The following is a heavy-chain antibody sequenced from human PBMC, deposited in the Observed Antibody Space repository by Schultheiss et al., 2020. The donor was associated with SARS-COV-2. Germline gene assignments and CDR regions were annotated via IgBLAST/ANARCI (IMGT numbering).Heavy chain of an antibody. CDR3: ARDRPFGELSYFDY. V-gene: IGHV1-18*01. CDR2: ISAYNGNT. D-gene: IGHD3-10*01. CDR1: GYTFTSYG. Sequence: ASVKVSCKASGYTFTSYGISWVRQAPGQGLEWMGWISAYNGNTNYAQKLQGRVTMTTDTSTSTAYMELRSLRSEDTAVYYCARDRPFGELSYFDYWGQGTLVTVSS. J-gene: IGHJ4*02.